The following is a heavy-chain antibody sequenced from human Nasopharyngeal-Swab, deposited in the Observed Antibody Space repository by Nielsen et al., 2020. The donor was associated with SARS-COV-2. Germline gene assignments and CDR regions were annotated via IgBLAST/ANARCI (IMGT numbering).Heavy chain of an antibody. J-gene: IGHJ5*02. D-gene: IGHD3-3*01. Sequence: GGSLRLSCAASGFTFSDYYMSWIRQAPGKWLEWVSYISSSGSTIYYADSVKGRFTISRDNAKNSLYLQMNSLRAEDTAVYYCARDPVFWSGYFSNWFDPWGQGTLVTVSS. CDR1: GFTFSDYY. V-gene: IGHV3-11*04. CDR2: ISSSGSTI. CDR3: ARDPVFWSGYFSNWFDP.